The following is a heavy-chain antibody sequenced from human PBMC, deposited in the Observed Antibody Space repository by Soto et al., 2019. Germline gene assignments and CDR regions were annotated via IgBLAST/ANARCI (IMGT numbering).Heavy chain of an antibody. J-gene: IGHJ6*02. CDR1: GGSISSGGYS. CDR3: ARAEGSGESDYYYGMDV. V-gene: IGHV4-30-2*01. Sequence: TSETLSLTCAVSGGSISSGGYSWSWIRQPPGKGLEWIGYIYHSGSTYYNPSLKSRVTISVDRSKNQFSLKLSSVTAADTAVYYCARAEGSGESDYYYGMDVWGQGTTVTVSS. D-gene: IGHD3-16*01. CDR2: IYHSGST.